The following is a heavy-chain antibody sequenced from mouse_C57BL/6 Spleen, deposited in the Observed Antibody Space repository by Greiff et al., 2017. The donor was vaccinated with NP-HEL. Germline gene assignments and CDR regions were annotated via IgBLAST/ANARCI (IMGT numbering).Heavy chain of an antibody. CDR3: TNKDSSGPRFAY. V-gene: IGHV1-5*01. D-gene: IGHD3-2*02. J-gene: IGHJ3*01. CDR2: IYPGNSDT. Sequence: EVQVVESGTVLARPGASVKMSCKTSGYTFTSYWMHWVKQRPGQGLEWIGAIYPGNSDTSYNQKFKGKAKLTAVTSASTAYMELSSLTNEDSAVYYCTNKDSSGPRFAYWGQGTLVTVSA. CDR1: GYTFTSYW.